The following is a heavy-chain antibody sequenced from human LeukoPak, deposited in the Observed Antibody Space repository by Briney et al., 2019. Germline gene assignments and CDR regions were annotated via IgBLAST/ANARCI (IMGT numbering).Heavy chain of an antibody. V-gene: IGHV3-74*01. CDR2: ISSDGTTT. Sequence: GGSLRLSCADSELTFRDSWMHWVRQAPGKGLVWVSHISSDGTTTTYADSVKDRFTISRDNGKKTLYLQMNSLRAEDTATYYRARDRWYTLDVWGQGTTVIVSS. CDR3: ARDRWYTLDV. J-gene: IGHJ6*02. D-gene: IGHD1-1*01. CDR1: ELTFRDSW.